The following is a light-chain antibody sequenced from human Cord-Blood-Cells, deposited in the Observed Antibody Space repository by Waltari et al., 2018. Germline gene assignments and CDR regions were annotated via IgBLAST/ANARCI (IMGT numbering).Light chain of an antibody. J-gene: IGKJ4*01. CDR3: QQYNSYSL. CDR2: TAS. CDR1: QSISSW. Sequence: DIQMTQSPSTLSASVGDRVTITCRASQSISSWLAWYQQKPGKAPKLLIYTASSLESGVPSRFSGSGSWTEFTLTISSLQPDDFATYYCQQYNSYSLFGGGTKVEIK. V-gene: IGKV1-5*03.